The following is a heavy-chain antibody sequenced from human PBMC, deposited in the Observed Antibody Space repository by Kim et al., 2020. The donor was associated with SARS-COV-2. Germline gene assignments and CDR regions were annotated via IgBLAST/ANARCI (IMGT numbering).Heavy chain of an antibody. D-gene: IGHD2-15*01. J-gene: IGHJ6*02. CDR2: IYTSGST. Sequence: SETQSLTCTVSGGSISSYYWSWIRQPAGKGLEWIGRIYTSGSTNYNPSLKSRVTMSVDTSKNQFSLKLSSVTAADTAVYYCARDATLRNYYYYGMDVWGQGTTVTVSS. CDR1: GGSISSYY. V-gene: IGHV4-4*07. CDR3: ARDATLRNYYYYGMDV.